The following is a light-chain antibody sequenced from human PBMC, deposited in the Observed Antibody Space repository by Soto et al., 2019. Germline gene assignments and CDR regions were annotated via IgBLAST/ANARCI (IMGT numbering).Light chain of an antibody. V-gene: IGLV2-14*01. J-gene: IGLJ2*01. CDR1: SSDVGGYNY. CDR3: SSYTSSSTLV. Sequence: QSVLTQPASVSGSPGQSITISCTGTSSDVGGYNYVSWYQQHAGKAPKLMIYDVSNRPSGVSNRFSGSKSGNTSSLTISGLQAEDEADYYSSSYTSSSTLVFGGGTKLTVL. CDR2: DVS.